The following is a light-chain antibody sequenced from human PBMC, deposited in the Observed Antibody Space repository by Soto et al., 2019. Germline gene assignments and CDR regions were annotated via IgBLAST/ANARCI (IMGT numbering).Light chain of an antibody. CDR3: AAWDESLYGYV. J-gene: IGLJ1*01. CDR2: SNN. V-gene: IGLV1-44*01. CDR1: SPNIGRNT. Sequence: QSVLTQPPSASGTPGQRVTISCSGKSPNIGRNTVNWYQQLPGTAPKLLIYSNNQRPSGVPDRFSGSKSGTSASLAISGLQSEDEADYYCAAWDESLYGYVCGTGTKVTVL.